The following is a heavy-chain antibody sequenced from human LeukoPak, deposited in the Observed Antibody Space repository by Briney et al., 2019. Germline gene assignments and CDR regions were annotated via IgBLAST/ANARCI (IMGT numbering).Heavy chain of an antibody. CDR2: INAGSGNT. D-gene: IGHD3-22*01. CDR1: GYTFTSYA. J-gene: IGHJ4*02. V-gene: IGHV1-3*01. CDR3: ARDLSYYDSSGSLDY. Sequence: ASVKVSCKASGYTFTSYAMHWVRQAPGQRLEWMGWINAGSGNTKYSQKFQGRVTITRDTSASTAYMELSSLRSEDTAVYYCARDLSYYDSSGSLDYWGQGTLVTVSS.